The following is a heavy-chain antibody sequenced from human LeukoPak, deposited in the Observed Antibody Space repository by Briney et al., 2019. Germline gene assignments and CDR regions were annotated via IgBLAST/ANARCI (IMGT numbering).Heavy chain of an antibody. CDR1: GGSISSYY. Sequence: SETLSLTCTVSGGSISSYYWSWIRQPPGKGLEWIGYIYYSGSTNYNPSLKSRVTISVDTSKNQFSLKLSSVTAADTAVYYCARGRDRLGPNDAFDIWGQGTMVTVSS. CDR3: ARGRDRLGPNDAFDI. J-gene: IGHJ3*02. V-gene: IGHV4-59*01. CDR2: IYYSGST.